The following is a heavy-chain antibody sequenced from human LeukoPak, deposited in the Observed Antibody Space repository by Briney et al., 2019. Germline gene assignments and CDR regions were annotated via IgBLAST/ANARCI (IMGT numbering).Heavy chain of an antibody. CDR1: GYTCTSYG. Sequence: ASVKVSCKASGYTCTSYGISWVRQAPGQGLEWMGWISAYNGNTNYAQKLQGRVTMTTDTSTSTAYMELRSLRSDDTAVYYCARELRIVGATQYYYMDVWGKGTTVTVSS. CDR2: ISAYNGNT. CDR3: ARELRIVGATQYYYMDV. J-gene: IGHJ6*03. D-gene: IGHD1-26*01. V-gene: IGHV1-18*01.